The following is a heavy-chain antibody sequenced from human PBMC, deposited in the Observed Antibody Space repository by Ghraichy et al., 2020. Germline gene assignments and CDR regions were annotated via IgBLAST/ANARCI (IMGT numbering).Heavy chain of an antibody. Sequence: GGSLRLSCAASGFTFSSYSMNWVRQAPGKGLEWVSYISSSSSTIYSADSVKGRFTISRDNAKNSLYLQMNSLRDEDTAVYYCARVATGYSSSWYWFDPGGQGTLVTVSS. V-gene: IGHV3-48*02. D-gene: IGHD6-13*01. CDR1: GFTFSSYS. CDR2: ISSSSSTI. J-gene: IGHJ5*02. CDR3: ARVATGYSSSWYWFDP.